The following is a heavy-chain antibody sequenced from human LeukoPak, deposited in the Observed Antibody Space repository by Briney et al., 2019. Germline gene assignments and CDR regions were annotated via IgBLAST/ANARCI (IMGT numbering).Heavy chain of an antibody. CDR1: GFTFSSYW. V-gene: IGHV3-48*04. D-gene: IGHD6-13*01. CDR3: ARESSSDAFDI. J-gene: IGHJ3*02. CDR2: ISSSGSTI. Sequence: GGSLRLSCAASGFTFSSYWMSWVRQAPGKGLEWVSYISSSGSTIYYADSVKGRFTISRDNAKNSLYLQMNSLRAEDTAVYYCARESSSDAFDIWGQGTMVTVSS.